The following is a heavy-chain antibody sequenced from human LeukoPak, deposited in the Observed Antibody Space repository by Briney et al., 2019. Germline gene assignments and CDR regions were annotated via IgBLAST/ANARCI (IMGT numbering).Heavy chain of an antibody. Sequence: GGSLRLSCAASGFTFSSYDMHWVRQGTGKGLEWVSGIGTASDSYYLGSVKGRFTISRENAKNFLYLQMNSLRAADTAVYYCARGSGGGLDPWGQGTLVTVSS. D-gene: IGHD1-26*01. CDR3: ARGSGGGLDP. CDR2: IGTASDS. V-gene: IGHV3-13*01. J-gene: IGHJ5*02. CDR1: GFTFSSYD.